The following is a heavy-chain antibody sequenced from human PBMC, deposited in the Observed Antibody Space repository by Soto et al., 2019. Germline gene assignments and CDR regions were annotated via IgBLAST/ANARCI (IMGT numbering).Heavy chain of an antibody. CDR2: INPSGGST. Sequence: QVQLVQSGAEVKKPGASVKVSCKASQYKFTNYCVHWVRQAPGQGLEWMGIINPSGGSTNYARRYRDRVTMTRDTSTSTVYMELSSLRSEDTAVYYCARALYDTSSLPVGANARCYAMDVWGLGTTVTVSS. D-gene: IGHD3-22*01. CDR3: ARALYDTSSLPVGANARCYAMDV. V-gene: IGHV1-46*01. J-gene: IGHJ6*02. CDR1: QYKFTNYC.